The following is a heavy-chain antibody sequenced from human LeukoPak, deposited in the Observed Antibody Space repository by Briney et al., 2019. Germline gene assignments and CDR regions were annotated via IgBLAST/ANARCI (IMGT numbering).Heavy chain of an antibody. Sequence: SETLSLTCTVSGGSISSSSYYWGWIRQPPGKGLEWIGSIYYSGSTYYNPSLKSRVTISVDTSKNQFSLKLSSVTAADTAVYYCARLCYYDILTGYYPNWFDPWGQGTLVTVSS. D-gene: IGHD3-9*01. V-gene: IGHV4-39*01. CDR1: GGSISSSSYY. CDR3: ARLCYYDILTGYYPNWFDP. CDR2: IYYSGST. J-gene: IGHJ5*02.